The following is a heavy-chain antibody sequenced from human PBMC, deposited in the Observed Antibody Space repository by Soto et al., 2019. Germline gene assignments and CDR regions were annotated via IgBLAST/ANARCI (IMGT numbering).Heavy chain of an antibody. V-gene: IGHV3-30*18. CDR3: AKDQSPWARGAFDI. CDR2: ISYDGSNK. D-gene: IGHD1-26*01. CDR1: GFTFSSYG. J-gene: IGHJ3*02. Sequence: QVQLVESGGGVVQPGRSLRLSCAASGFTFSSYGMHWVRQAPGKGLEWVAVISYDGSNKYYADSVKGRFTISRDNSKNTLYLQMNSLRAEDTAVYYCAKDQSPWARGAFDIWGQGTMVTVSS.